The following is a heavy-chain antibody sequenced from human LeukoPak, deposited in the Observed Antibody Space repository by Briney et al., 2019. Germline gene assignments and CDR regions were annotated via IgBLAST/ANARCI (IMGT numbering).Heavy chain of an antibody. CDR1: GFTFSSYS. J-gene: IGHJ3*02. V-gene: IGHV3-21*01. D-gene: IGHD3-22*01. CDR3: ARDLGYYDSSGYYYSAFDI. Sequence: GESLRLSCAASGFTFSSYSMNWVRQAPGKGLEWVSSISSSSSYIYYADSVKGRFTISRDNAKNSLYLRMNSLRAEDTAVYYCARDLGYYDSSGYYYSAFDIWGQGTMVTVSS. CDR2: ISSSSSYI.